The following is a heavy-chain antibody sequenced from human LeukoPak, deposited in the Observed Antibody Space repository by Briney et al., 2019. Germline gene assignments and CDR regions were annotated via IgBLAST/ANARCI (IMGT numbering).Heavy chain of an antibody. CDR2: MNPNSGNT. Sequence: ASVKVSCKASGYTFTSYDINWVRQATGQGLEWMGWMNPNSGNTGYAQKFQGRVTMTRNTSISTAYMELSSLGSEDTAVYYCARATYYYGSGDYYYGMDVWGQGTTVTVSS. CDR3: ARATYYYGSGDYYYGMDV. J-gene: IGHJ6*02. V-gene: IGHV1-8*01. CDR1: GYTFTSYD. D-gene: IGHD3-10*01.